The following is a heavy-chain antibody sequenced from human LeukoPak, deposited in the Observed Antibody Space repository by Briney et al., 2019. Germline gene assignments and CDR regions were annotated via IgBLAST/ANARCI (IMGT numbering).Heavy chain of an antibody. CDR2: ISGSGGST. CDR1: GFTFGSYA. D-gene: IGHD2-2*01. CDR3: AKGNIVVPAAALIDY. J-gene: IGHJ4*02. V-gene: IGHV3-23*01. Sequence: GGSLRLSCAASGFTFGSYAMSWVRQAPGKGLEWVSAISGSGGSTYYADSVKGRFTISRDNSKNTLYLQMNSLRAEDTAVYYCAKGNIVVPAAALIDYWGQGTLVTVSS.